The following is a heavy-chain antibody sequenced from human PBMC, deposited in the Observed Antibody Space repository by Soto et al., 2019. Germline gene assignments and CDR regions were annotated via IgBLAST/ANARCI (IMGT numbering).Heavy chain of an antibody. CDR3: ARGRLPPNWVVVPAAINHGGGLIY. CDR1: GGSFSGYY. D-gene: IGHD2-2*02. V-gene: IGHV4-34*01. CDR2: INHSGST. Sequence: SETLSLTCAVYGGSFSGYYWSWIRQPPGKGLEWIGEINHSGSTNYNPSHKSRVTISVDTSKNQFSLKLSSVTAADTAVYYCARGRLPPNWVVVPAAINHGGGLIYWGQGTLVTVSS. J-gene: IGHJ4*02.